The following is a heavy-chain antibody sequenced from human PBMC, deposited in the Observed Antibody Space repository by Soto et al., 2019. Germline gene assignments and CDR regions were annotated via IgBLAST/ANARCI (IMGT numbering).Heavy chain of an antibody. J-gene: IGHJ5*02. D-gene: IGHD4-17*01. V-gene: IGHV4-31*03. CDR3: ARVAILASKFSGDYVGNWFDP. CDR1: GGSISSGGYY. CDR2: IYYSGST. Sequence: KTSETLSLTCTVSGGSISSGGYYWSWIRQHPGKGLEWIGYIYYSGSTYYNPSLKSRVTISVDTSKNQFSLKLSSVTAADTAVYYCARVAILASKFSGDYVGNWFDPWGQGTLVTVSS.